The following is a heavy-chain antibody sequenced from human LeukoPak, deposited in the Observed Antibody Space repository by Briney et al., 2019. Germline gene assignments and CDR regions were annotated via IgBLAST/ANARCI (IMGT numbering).Heavy chain of an antibody. Sequence: GGSLRLSCAASGFTFSSYWMHWVRQAPPKGLVWVSRINSDGTSTSYADSVKGRFTISRDNDKNTLYLQMNSLRAEDTAVYYCASGTPGDYWGQGTLVTVSS. J-gene: IGHJ4*02. D-gene: IGHD7-27*01. CDR2: INSDGTST. CDR1: GFTFSSYW. V-gene: IGHV3-74*01. CDR3: ASGTPGDY.